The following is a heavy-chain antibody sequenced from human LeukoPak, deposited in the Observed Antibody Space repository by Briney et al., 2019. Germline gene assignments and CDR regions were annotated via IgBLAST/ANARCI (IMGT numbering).Heavy chain of an antibody. CDR2: IRYDGSNK. CDR3: AREGWAAMANFDC. D-gene: IGHD5-18*01. V-gene: IGHV3-30*02. Sequence: PGGSLRLSCAASGFTFSSYGMHWVRQAPGKGLEWVAFIRYDGSNKYYADSVKGRFTISRDNAKNSLYLQMNSLRAEDTAVYYCAREGWAAMANFDCWGQGTLVTVSS. CDR1: GFTFSSYG. J-gene: IGHJ4*02.